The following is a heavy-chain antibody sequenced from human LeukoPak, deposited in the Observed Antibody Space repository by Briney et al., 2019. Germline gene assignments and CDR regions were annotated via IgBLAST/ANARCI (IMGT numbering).Heavy chain of an antibody. J-gene: IGHJ2*01. CDR3: AKPRAMTTGVGRYFDL. V-gene: IGHV3-23*01. CDR1: GFTFTSYA. D-gene: IGHD1-1*01. CDR2: ISGGGENT. Sequence: GGSLRLSCGASGFTFTSYAMSWIRQAPGKGLEWVSAISGGGENTYYGDSVKGRFTISRDNSKNTLYLQMNSLRAEDAATYYCAKPRAMTTGVGRYFDLWGRGTLVTVSS.